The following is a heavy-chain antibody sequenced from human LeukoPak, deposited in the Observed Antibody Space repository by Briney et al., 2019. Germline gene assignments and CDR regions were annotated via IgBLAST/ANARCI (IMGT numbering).Heavy chain of an antibody. CDR2: INGDGTTT. CDR1: GFTFSRYL. V-gene: IGHV3-74*01. Sequence: QSGGSLRLSCAASGFTFSRYLMRWVRQAPGKGLVGVSRINGDGTTTTYADSVKGRFTVSRDNAENTLYLQMNSLRIEDTGVYYCASETYYYGLGSYYKGQFWGQGTLVTVSS. D-gene: IGHD3-10*01. J-gene: IGHJ4*02. CDR3: ASETYYYGLGSYYKGQF.